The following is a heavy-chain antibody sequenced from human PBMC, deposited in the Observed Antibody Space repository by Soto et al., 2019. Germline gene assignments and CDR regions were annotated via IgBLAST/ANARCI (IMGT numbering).Heavy chain of an antibody. Sequence: PGGSLRLSCTASGFTFGDYAMSWFRQAPGKGLEWVGFIRSKAYGGTTEYAASVKGRFTISRDDSKSIAYLQMNSLKTEDTAVYFFIRVWFCSGGSCFLRGYWFDPWGQGTLVTVSS. CDR3: IRVWFCSGGSCFLRGYWFDP. CDR2: IRSKAYGGTT. D-gene: IGHD2-15*01. CDR1: GFTFGDYA. V-gene: IGHV3-49*03. J-gene: IGHJ5*02.